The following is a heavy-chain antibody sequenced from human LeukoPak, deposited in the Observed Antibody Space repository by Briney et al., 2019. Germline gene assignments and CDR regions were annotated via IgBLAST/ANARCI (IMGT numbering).Heavy chain of an antibody. Sequence: GRSLRLSCAAFGFTFHDYAMHWFRQVPGKGRDWFSGISWNSGSLVYVDSVKGRFTISRDNAKNSLYLQMNSLRAEDTALYYCAKAPYGDYFHDYYMDVWGKGTTVTVSS. J-gene: IGHJ6*03. CDR1: GFTFHDYA. CDR2: ISWNSGSL. V-gene: IGHV3-9*01. D-gene: IGHD4-17*01. CDR3: AKAPYGDYFHDYYMDV.